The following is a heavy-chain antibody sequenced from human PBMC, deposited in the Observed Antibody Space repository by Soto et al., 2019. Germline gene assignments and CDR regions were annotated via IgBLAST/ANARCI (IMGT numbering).Heavy chain of an antibody. D-gene: IGHD6-19*01. Sequence: PGGSLRLSCAASGFTFSSYAMSWVRQAPGKGLEWVSAISGSGGSTYYADSVKGRFTISRDNSKNTLYLQMNSLRAEDTAVYYCAKDQELDSSGFTGSYYYGMDVWGQGTTVTVSS. J-gene: IGHJ6*02. V-gene: IGHV3-23*01. CDR2: ISGSGGST. CDR3: AKDQELDSSGFTGSYYYGMDV. CDR1: GFTFSSYA.